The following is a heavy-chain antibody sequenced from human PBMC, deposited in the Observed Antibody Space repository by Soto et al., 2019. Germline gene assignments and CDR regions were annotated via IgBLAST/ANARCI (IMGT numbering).Heavy chain of an antibody. Sequence: EVQLVESGGGLVQPGGSLRLSCAASGFIVSSNYMSWVRQAAGKGLEWVSAIWSGGSTYYADSVKGRFTISRDNSKNMLYLKMNSLRAEDTAVYYCARGSDGNWFDPWGQGTLVTVSS. CDR2: IWSGGST. CDR3: ARGSDGNWFDP. V-gene: IGHV3-66*01. J-gene: IGHJ5*02. CDR1: GFIVSSNY.